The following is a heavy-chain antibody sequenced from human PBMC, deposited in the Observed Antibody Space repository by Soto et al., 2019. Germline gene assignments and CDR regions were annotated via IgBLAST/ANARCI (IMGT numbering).Heavy chain of an antibody. Sequence: PSETLSLTCTVSGGSISSYYWSWIRQPPGKGLEWIGYIYYSGSTYYNPSLKSRVTISVDTSKNQFSLKLSSVTAADTAVYYCARAGLIADYYYYGMDVWGQGTTVTVSS. D-gene: IGHD3-16*01. V-gene: IGHV4-30-4*08. CDR1: GGSISSYY. CDR2: IYYSGST. J-gene: IGHJ6*02. CDR3: ARAGLIADYYYYGMDV.